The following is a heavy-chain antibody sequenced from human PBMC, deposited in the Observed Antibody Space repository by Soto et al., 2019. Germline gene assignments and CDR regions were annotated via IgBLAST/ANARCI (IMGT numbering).Heavy chain of an antibody. CDR2: FRGDGTGA. CDR1: GFTFSSYA. J-gene: IGHJ6*02. CDR3: ARGNLGGFDL. D-gene: IGHD2-15*01. Sequence: GGFLRLSCSASGFTFSSYAMSWVRQAPGKGLEWVSAFRGDGTGAHYADSVKGRFTISRDNVKNTMYLQMNSLRAEDTAVYYCARGNLGGFDLWGQGTTVTVSS. V-gene: IGHV3-23*01.